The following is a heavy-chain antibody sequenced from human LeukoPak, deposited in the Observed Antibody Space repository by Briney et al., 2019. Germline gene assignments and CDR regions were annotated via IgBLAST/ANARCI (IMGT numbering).Heavy chain of an antibody. D-gene: IGHD2-15*01. CDR1: GGTFSSYA. V-gene: IGHV1-69*05. CDR2: IIPIFGTA. J-gene: IGHJ1*01. CDR3: ASGKDIVVVVAADQAAEYFQH. Sequence: SVKVSCKASGGTFSSYAISRVRQAHGQGLEWMGGIIPIFGTANYAQKFQGRVTITTDESTSTAYMELSSLRSEDTAVYYCASGKDIVVVVAADQAAEYFQHWGQRTLVTVSS.